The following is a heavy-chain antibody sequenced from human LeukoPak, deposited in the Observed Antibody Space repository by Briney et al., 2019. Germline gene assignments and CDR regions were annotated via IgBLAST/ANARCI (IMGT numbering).Heavy chain of an antibody. J-gene: IGHJ3*02. CDR3: ARSGGNYYSI. CDR1: GXMFTSYC. V-gene: IGHV5-51*01. D-gene: IGHD1-26*01. CDR2: IYPGDSDT. Sequence: GESLKISFKGSGXMFTSYCIGWVRQLPGKGLEWMGIIYPGDSDTIYSPSFQGPVTISADKSTSTANLQWSSLKASDTAMYYCARSGGNYYSIWGQGTMVTVSS.